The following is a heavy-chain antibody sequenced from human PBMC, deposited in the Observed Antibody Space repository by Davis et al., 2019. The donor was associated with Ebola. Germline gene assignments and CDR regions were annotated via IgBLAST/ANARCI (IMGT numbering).Heavy chain of an antibody. V-gene: IGHV1-69*06. CDR3: ARGGGSSKRTMGY. J-gene: IGHJ4*02. D-gene: IGHD1-26*01. CDR1: AGTFSSYS. CDR2: IIPLFGTT. Sequence: SVQVSCKASAGTFSSYSISWVRQAPAQGLEWMGGIIPLFGTTNYAQNFQGRVTITADKSTSTAYMELSSLRSEDTAVYYSARGGGSSKRTMGYWGQGTLVTVSS.